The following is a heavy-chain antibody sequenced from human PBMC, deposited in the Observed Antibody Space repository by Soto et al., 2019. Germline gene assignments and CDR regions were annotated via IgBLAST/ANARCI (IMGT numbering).Heavy chain of an antibody. CDR3: ASSMGGWYFDY. Sequence: QVQLQESGPGLVNPSQTLSLTCTVSGGSVASGGYYWSWIRQHPGTGLEWIGYIYYSGSTYYNPSLKSRLTISLDTSKNQFSLKLSSVTPADTAVYYCASSMGGWYFDYWGQGTLVIVSS. J-gene: IGHJ4*02. D-gene: IGHD6-19*01. CDR2: IYYSGST. V-gene: IGHV4-31*03. CDR1: GGSVASGGYY.